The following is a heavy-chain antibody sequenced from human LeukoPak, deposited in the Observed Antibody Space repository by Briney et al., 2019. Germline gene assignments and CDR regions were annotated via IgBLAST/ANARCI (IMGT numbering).Heavy chain of an antibody. D-gene: IGHD2-15*01. CDR1: GFTFRTYT. V-gene: IGHV3-21*01. Sequence: GGSLRLSCAASGFTFRTYTMNWVRQTPGKGLEWVSSISSHSAYIHYADSMKGRFTISRDNAKNTLYLHMTSLRVEDSAVYYCVRSFRIPYCSGNSCYPTDFDFWGQGTLVTVSS. CDR2: ISSHSAYI. J-gene: IGHJ4*02. CDR3: VRSFRIPYCSGNSCYPTDFDF.